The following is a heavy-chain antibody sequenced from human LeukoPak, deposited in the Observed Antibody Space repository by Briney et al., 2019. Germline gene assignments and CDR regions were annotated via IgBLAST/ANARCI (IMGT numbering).Heavy chain of an antibody. Sequence: ASVKVSCKVSGYTFTDYYMHWVRQAPGKGLEWMGLVDPEDGETIYAEKFQGRVTITADTSTDTAYMELGSLRSEDTAVYYCATAVVVVAATSWFDPWGQGTLVTVSS. CDR1: GYTFTDYY. V-gene: IGHV1-69-2*01. CDR2: VDPEDGET. J-gene: IGHJ5*02. CDR3: ATAVVVVAATSWFDP. D-gene: IGHD2-15*01.